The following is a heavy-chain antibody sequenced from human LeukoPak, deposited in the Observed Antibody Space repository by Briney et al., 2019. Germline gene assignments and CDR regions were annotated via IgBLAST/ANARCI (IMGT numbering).Heavy chain of an antibody. V-gene: IGHV3-33*01. Sequence: GTALRLSCAASGFPFSSYGMHWVRQAPGKGLEWVARLVYDARSDYANSVKGRFSISRDDSKNTLFLDMSNLRVEDTALYYCARDLSAAFDFWGQGVLVTVSS. CDR1: GFPFSSYG. D-gene: IGHD6-19*01. J-gene: IGHJ4*02. CDR2: LVYDARS. CDR3: ARDLSAAFDF.